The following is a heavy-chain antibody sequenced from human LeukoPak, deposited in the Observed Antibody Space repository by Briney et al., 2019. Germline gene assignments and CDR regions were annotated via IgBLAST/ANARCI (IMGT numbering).Heavy chain of an antibody. V-gene: IGHV1-69*06. Sequence: ASVKVSCKASGGTFSSYAISWVRQAPGQGLEWMGGIIPIFGTANYAQKFQGRVTITADKSTSTAYMELSSLRSEDTAVYYCAGHSSIAAGALEYYFDYWGQGTLVTVSS. CDR1: GGTFSSYA. D-gene: IGHD6-13*01. J-gene: IGHJ4*02. CDR3: AGHSSIAAGALEYYFDY. CDR2: IIPIFGTA.